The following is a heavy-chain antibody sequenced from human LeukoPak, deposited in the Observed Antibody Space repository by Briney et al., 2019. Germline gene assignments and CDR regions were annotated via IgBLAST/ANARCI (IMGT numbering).Heavy chain of an antibody. V-gene: IGHV4-61*02. CDR3: ARKPDSRNWYDP. D-gene: IGHD1-14*01. CDR1: GGSISSGSYY. Sequence: SETLSLTCTVSGGSISSGSYYWSWIRQPAGKGLEWIGRIYTSGSTNYNPSLKSRVTISVDTSKNQFSLKLNSVTAVDTAVYYCARKPDSRNWYDPWGQGTLVTVSS. J-gene: IGHJ5*02. CDR2: IYTSGST.